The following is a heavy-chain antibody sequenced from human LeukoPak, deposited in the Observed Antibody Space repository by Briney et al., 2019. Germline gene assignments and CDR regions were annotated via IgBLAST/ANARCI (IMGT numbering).Heavy chain of an antibody. V-gene: IGHV4-31*03. Sequence: SQTLSLTCTVSGGSISSGGYYWSWIRQHPGKGLEWIVYIYYSGSTYYNPSLKSRVTISVDTSKNQFSLKLSSVTAADTAVYYCARGNQWDYYDSSGYYTDAFDIWGQGTMVTVSS. CDR2: IYYSGST. J-gene: IGHJ3*02. CDR1: GGSISSGGYY. CDR3: ARGNQWDYYDSSGYYTDAFDI. D-gene: IGHD3-22*01.